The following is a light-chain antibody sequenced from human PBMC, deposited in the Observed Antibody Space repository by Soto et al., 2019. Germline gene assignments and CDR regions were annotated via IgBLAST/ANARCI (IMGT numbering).Light chain of an antibody. J-gene: IGLJ1*01. Sequence: QSVLTQPPSVSGSPGQTVTISCTGTNSDVGGSNRVSWYQQPPGTAPKLVIYEVSNRPSGVPERFSGSKSGNTASLTISGLQADEEADYYCSSYTSSNTYVFGTGTKLTVL. V-gene: IGLV2-18*02. CDR2: EVS. CDR1: NSDVGGSNR. CDR3: SSYTSSNTYV.